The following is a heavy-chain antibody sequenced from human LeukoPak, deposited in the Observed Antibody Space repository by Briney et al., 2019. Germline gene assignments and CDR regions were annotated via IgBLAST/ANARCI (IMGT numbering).Heavy chain of an antibody. J-gene: IGHJ4*02. Sequence: SETLSLTCTVSGDSISSFYWSWIRQPPGKGLEWIGCIYYSGSTNYNPSLKSRVTISVDTSKNQFSLKLSSVTAADTAEYYCARVNYGGKMFPGRPENAFDYWGQGTLVTVSS. CDR3: ARVNYGGKMFPGRPENAFDY. V-gene: IGHV4-59*12. CDR2: IYYSGST. D-gene: IGHD4-23*01. CDR1: GDSISSFY.